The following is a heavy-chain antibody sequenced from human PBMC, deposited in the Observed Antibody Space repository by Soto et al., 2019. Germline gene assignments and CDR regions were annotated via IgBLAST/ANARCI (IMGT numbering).Heavy chain of an antibody. J-gene: IGHJ4*02. CDR1: GYTFTDYS. D-gene: IGHD3-16*02. Sequence: RASVKVSCKASGYTFTDYSIHWVRQAPGQGLESMAWVNLNTGGADYAQNFQGRVTVTRDTSINTVYMELSRLKSDDTAVYYCARGGSSRYADYFDFWGQGTLVTVSS. CDR2: VNLNTGGA. CDR3: ARGGSSRYADYFDF. V-gene: IGHV1-2*02.